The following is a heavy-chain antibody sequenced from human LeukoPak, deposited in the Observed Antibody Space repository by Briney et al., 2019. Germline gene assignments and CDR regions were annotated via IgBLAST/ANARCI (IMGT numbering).Heavy chain of an antibody. V-gene: IGHV3-48*01. CDR2: ISSSSSTI. CDR1: GFTFSSYS. CDR3: ARGISGTAAAGTTKRDPYYFDY. J-gene: IGHJ4*02. D-gene: IGHD6-13*01. Sequence: GGSLRLSCAASGFTFSSYSMNWVRQAPGKGLEWVSYISSSSSTIYYADSVKGRFTISRDNAKNSLYLQMNSLRAEDTAVYYCARGISGTAAAGTTKRDPYYFDYWGQGTLVTVSS.